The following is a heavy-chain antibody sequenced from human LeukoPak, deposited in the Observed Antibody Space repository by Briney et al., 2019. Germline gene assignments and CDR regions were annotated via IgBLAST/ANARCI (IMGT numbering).Heavy chain of an antibody. D-gene: IGHD3-10*01. Sequence: ASVKVSCTVSGYIFSEVSIHWVRQAPEQGLEWMGWISAYNGNTNYAQKLQGRVTMTTDTSTSTAYMELRSLRSDDTAVYYCARVRGRVTMVRGVNAFDYWGQGTLVTVSS. J-gene: IGHJ4*02. CDR3: ARVRGRVTMVRGVNAFDY. CDR2: ISAYNGNT. CDR1: GYIFSEVS. V-gene: IGHV1-18*01.